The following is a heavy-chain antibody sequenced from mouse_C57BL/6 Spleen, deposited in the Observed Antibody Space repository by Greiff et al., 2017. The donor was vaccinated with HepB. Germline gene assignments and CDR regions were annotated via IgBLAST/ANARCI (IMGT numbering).Heavy chain of an antibody. Sequence: EVQRVESGGGLVQPGGSLSLSCAASGFTFTDYYMSWVRQPPGKALEWLGFIRNKANGYTTEYSASVKGRFTISRDNSQSILYLQMNALRAEDSATYYCARSYYDYAFAYWGQGTLVTVSA. CDR3: ARSYYDYAFAY. V-gene: IGHV7-3*01. D-gene: IGHD2-4*01. CDR2: IRNKANGYTT. J-gene: IGHJ3*01. CDR1: GFTFTDYY.